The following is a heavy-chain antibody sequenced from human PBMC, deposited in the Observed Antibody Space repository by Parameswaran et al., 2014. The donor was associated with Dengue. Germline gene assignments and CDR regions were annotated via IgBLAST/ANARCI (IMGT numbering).Heavy chain of an antibody. V-gene: IGHV4-34*01. J-gene: IGHJ6*02. Sequence: SETLSLTCAVYGGSFSGYYWSWIRQPPGKGLEWIGEINHSGSTNYNPSLKSRVTISVDTSKNQFSLKLSSVTAADTAVYYCARRLGNYDFWSGYYTHEDYYYYGMDVWGQGTTVTVSS. CDR1: GGSFSGYY. CDR3: ARRLGNYDFWSGYYTHEDYYYYGMDV. CDR2: INHSGST. D-gene: IGHD3-3*01.